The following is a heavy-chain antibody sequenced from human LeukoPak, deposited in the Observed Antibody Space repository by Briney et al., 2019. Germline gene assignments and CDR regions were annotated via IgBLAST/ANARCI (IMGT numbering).Heavy chain of an antibody. J-gene: IGHJ4*02. Sequence: ASVKVSCKASGYTFTDYYMHWVRQAPGQGLEWMGRINPNSGGTNYAQKFQGRVTMTRDTSISTASMELSRLRSDDTAVYHCAREGSNGDLDYWGQGTLVTVSS. CDR1: GYTFTDYY. V-gene: IGHV1-2*06. D-gene: IGHD2-8*01. CDR2: INPNSGGT. CDR3: AREGSNGDLDY.